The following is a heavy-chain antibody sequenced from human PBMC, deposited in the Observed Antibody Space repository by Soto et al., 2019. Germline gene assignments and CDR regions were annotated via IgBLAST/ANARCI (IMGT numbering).Heavy chain of an antibody. V-gene: IGHV1-2*04. D-gene: IGHD6-13*01. CDR2: INPNSGGT. CDR3: ARDRGGDSRPESSFFAY. Sequence: ASVKVSCKASGYTFTSYGISLVRQAPGQGLEWMGWINPNSGGTNYAQKFQGWVTMTRDTSISTAYMELSRLRSDDTAVYYCARDRGGDSRPESSFFAYWVQGTLVTVSS. J-gene: IGHJ4*02. CDR1: GYTFTSYG.